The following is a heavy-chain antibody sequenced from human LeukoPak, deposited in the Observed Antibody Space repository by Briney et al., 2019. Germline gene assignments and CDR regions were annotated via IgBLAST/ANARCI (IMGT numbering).Heavy chain of an antibody. CDR3: ARGYYDSSGYSFDY. J-gene: IGHJ4*02. CDR2: IWYDGTNK. CDR1: GFTFSSYG. D-gene: IGHD3-22*01. Sequence: PGRPLRLSCAASGFTFSSYGMHWVRQAPGKGLEWVAVIWYDGTNKYYVDSVEGRFTVSRDNSKNTLYLQMNSLRAEDTAVYYCARGYYDSSGYSFDYWGQGTLVTVSS. V-gene: IGHV3-33*01.